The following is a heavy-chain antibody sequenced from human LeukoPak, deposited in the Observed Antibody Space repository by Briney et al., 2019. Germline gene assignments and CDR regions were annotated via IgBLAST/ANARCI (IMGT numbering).Heavy chain of an antibody. J-gene: IGHJ2*01. D-gene: IGHD4-17*01. CDR2: IYYSGSS. CDR1: GGSISGSGYY. CDR3: VRGRGYDDYQWWYFDL. Sequence: PSETLSLTCTVSGGSISGSGYYWSWIRQHPGKGLEWIGYIYYSGSSYYNPSLPSLKSRIAISIDTSQNQFSLNVTSVTVADTAVYYCVRGRGYDDYQWWYFDLWGRGTLVTVSS. V-gene: IGHV4-31*03.